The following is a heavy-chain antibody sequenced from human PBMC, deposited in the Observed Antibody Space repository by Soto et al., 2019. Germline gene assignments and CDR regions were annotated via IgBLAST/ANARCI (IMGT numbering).Heavy chain of an antibody. D-gene: IGHD2-15*01. V-gene: IGHV3-15*01. CDR1: GFTFSDAW. CDR3: TTDLWRIAVVVGSTGYFNP. CDR2: IKSKSDGGTT. Sequence: GGSLRLSCAASGFTFSDAWMSWVRQAPGKGLDWVGRIKSKSDGGTTEYAAPVRGRFTISRDDSKSTLYLQMNSLKTEDTAVYYCTTDLWRIAVVVGSTGYFNPWGQGTPVTVSS. J-gene: IGHJ5*02.